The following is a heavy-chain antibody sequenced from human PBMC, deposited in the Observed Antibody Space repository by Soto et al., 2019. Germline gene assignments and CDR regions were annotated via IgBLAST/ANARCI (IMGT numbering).Heavy chain of an antibody. D-gene: IGHD5-12*01. CDR2: INAGNGNT. Sequence: GASVKVSCKASGYTFTSYAMHWVRQAPEQRLEWMGWINAGNGNTKYSQKFKGRVTITRDTSVSTAYLELSSLRSEDTVFFYCAMVATISSGGFDAFDIWGQGKMVTVSS. J-gene: IGHJ3*02. CDR3: AMVATISSGGFDAFDI. V-gene: IGHV1-3*01. CDR1: GYTFTSYA.